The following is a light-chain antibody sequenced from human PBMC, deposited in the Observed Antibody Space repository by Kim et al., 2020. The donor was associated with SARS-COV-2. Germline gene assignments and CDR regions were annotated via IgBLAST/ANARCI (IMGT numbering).Light chain of an antibody. CDR3: MQTLLTPRT. J-gene: IGKJ2*01. V-gene: IGKV2-28*01. Sequence: EPASISCRSSQSLLHSNGYYYLDWYLQKPVQSPQLLIYLGSNRASGVPDRFSGSGSGTDSTLKISRVEAEDVGVYYCMQTLLTPRTFGQGTKLEI. CDR1: QSLLHSNGYYY. CDR2: LGS.